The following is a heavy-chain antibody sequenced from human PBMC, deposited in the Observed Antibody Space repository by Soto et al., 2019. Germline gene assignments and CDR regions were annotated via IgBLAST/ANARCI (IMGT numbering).Heavy chain of an antibody. CDR3: AKDTSRILNNWFDP. CDR2: ISYDGSNK. Sequence: QVQLVESGGGVVQPGRSLRLSCAASGFTFSSYGMHWVRQAPGKGLEWVAVISYDGSNKYYADSVKGRFTISRDNSKSTLYLQMNSLRAEDTAVYYCAKDTSRILNNWFDPWGQGTLVTVS. D-gene: IGHD2-2*01. V-gene: IGHV3-30*18. CDR1: GFTFSSYG. J-gene: IGHJ5*02.